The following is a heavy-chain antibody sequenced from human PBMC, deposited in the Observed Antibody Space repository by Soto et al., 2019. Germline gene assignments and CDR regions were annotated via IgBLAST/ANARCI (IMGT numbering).Heavy chain of an antibody. CDR2: IWYDGSNK. J-gene: IGHJ6*02. CDR3: ARDVPAAMGYYYYYGMDV. CDR1: GFTFSSYG. D-gene: IGHD2-2*01. Sequence: GGSLRLSCAASGFTFSSYGMHWVRQAPGKGLEWVAVIWYDGSNKYYADSVKGRFTISRDNSKNTLYLQMNSLRAEDTAVYYCARDVPAAMGYYYYYGMDVWGQGTTVTVSS. V-gene: IGHV3-33*01.